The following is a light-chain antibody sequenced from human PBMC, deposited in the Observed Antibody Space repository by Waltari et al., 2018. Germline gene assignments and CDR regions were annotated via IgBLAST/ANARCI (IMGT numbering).Light chain of an antibody. J-gene: IGKJ1*01. CDR3: QQSYSTLSWT. CDR2: AVS. V-gene: IGKV1-39*01. CDR1: QSIARY. Sequence: DIQMTQSPSSLSASVGDRVTITCRASQSIARYLNWYQQKPGQAPKLLVYAVSTLHSGVPSRFSGSGSGTDFTLAINTLQPEDFATYYCQQSYSTLSWTFGQGTKVEMK.